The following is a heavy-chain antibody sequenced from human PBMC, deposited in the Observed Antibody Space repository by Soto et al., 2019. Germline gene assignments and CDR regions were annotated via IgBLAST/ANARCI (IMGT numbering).Heavy chain of an antibody. J-gene: IGHJ4*02. V-gene: IGHV4-34*01. CDR2: INHSGST. CDR1: GGSFSGYY. D-gene: IGHD5-18*01. Sequence: SETLSLTCAVYGGSFSGYYWSWIRQPPGKGLEWIGEINHSGSTNYNPSLKSRVTISVDTSKNQFSLKLGSVTAADTAVYYCARGRIQLWLRYIDYWGQGTLVTVSS. CDR3: ARGRIQLWLRYIDY.